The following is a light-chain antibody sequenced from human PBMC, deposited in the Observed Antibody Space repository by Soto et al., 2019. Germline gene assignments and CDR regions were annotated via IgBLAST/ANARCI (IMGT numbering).Light chain of an antibody. V-gene: IGKV3-20*01. CDR1: QSVSSSY. CDR2: GAS. Sequence: IVLTQSPGTLSLSPGERATLSFRASQSVSSSYLAWYQQKPGQAPRLLIYGASWRATGVPDRFSGSGSGTDFTLTISRLEPEDFAVYYCQQHGSSPRTFGQGTKVDIK. CDR3: QQHGSSPRT. J-gene: IGKJ1*01.